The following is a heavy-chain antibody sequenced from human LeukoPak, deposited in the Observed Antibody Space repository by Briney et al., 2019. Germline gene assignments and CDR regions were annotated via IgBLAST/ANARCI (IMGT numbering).Heavy chain of an antibody. CDR1: GFTFSNYI. V-gene: IGHV3-30*14. Sequence: GGSLRLSCAASGFTFSNYIMHWVRQAPGKGLDWVAVIIENGSNQYYADSVKGRFTISRDNSKNTLYLQMNSLRSEDMAVYYCARDRARSFDIWGQGTMVTVSS. CDR2: IIENGSNQ. CDR3: ARDRARSFDI. J-gene: IGHJ3*02.